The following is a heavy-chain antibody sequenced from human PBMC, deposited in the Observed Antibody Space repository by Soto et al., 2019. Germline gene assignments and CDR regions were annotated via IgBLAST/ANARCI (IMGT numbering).Heavy chain of an antibody. CDR1: GDTFTDYY. J-gene: IGHJ4*02. Sequence: QVQLVQSGAEVKKPGASEKVSCKASGDTFTDYYIHWVRQAPGQGLEWMGTVNPSGGHTTYAQHFLGRMTMTRDTSTSTLYMELTSLPSEDTAVYYCARGGHVVVVTAALDYWGQGTLVTVSS. V-gene: IGHV1-46*01. CDR2: VNPSGGHT. CDR3: ARGGHVVVVTAALDY. D-gene: IGHD2-21*02.